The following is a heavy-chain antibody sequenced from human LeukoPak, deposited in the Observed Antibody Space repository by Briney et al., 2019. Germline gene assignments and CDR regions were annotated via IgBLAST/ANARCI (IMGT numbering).Heavy chain of an antibody. Sequence: SETLSLTCTVSSGSISSSYWSWIRQPAGKGLEWIGRIYTSENINYNPSLKSRVTMSVDTSKNQFSLKLSSVTAADTAVYYCAGGSFPAYMTTVTTRAFPFDPWGQGTLVTVSS. D-gene: IGHD4-17*01. CDR3: AGGSFPAYMTTVTTRAFPFDP. CDR2: IYTSENI. J-gene: IGHJ5*02. CDR1: SGSISSSY. V-gene: IGHV4-4*07.